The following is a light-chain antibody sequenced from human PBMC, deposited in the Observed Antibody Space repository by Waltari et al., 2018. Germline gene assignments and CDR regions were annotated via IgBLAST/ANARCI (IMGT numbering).Light chain of an antibody. CDR3: QQYDNYWT. J-gene: IGKJ1*01. Sequence: DIQMTQSPSTLSASVGDRVPSTCRASPSITNWLAWYQKKPGKAPKLLIYRASNLESGVPSRFSGSGSGTEFTLTISSLQPDDFATYYCQQYDNYWTFGQGTKVEIK. CDR2: RAS. CDR1: PSITNW. V-gene: IGKV1-5*03.